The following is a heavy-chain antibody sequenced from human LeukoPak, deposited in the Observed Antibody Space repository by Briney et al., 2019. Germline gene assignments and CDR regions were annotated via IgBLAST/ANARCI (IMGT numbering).Heavy chain of an antibody. V-gene: IGHV4-59*07. Sequence: SDTLSLTCTVSGDTISSYYWRWVRQPPGQGLEWIGIIYYSGSTNYNPSLQSRVTISVDTSTSQFYLELSTVTAEDTAVYYCARGVGWNIVHFDYWGQGTLVTVCS. CDR2: IYYSGST. D-gene: IGHD1/OR15-1a*01. J-gene: IGHJ4*02. CDR1: GDTISSYY. CDR3: ARGVGWNIVHFDY.